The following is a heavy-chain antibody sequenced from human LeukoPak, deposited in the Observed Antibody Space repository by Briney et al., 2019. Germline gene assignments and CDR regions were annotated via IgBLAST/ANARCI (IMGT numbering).Heavy chain of an antibody. V-gene: IGHV1-2*06. Sequence: ASVKVSCKASGYTFTGYYMHWLRQATGQGLDWMGRINPNSGGTNYAQKFQGRVTMTRDTSISTAYMELSRLRSDDTAVYYCARASLMIVVVTDGWFDPWGQGTLVTVSS. J-gene: IGHJ5*02. CDR1: GYTFTGYY. CDR3: ARASLMIVVVTDGWFDP. D-gene: IGHD3-22*01. CDR2: INPNSGGT.